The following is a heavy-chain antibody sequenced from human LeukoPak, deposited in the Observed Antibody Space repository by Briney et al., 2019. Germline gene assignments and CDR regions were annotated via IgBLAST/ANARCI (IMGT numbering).Heavy chain of an antibody. V-gene: IGHV1-18*01. CDR3: ARVQGTDYYDSSGYYYFDY. J-gene: IGHJ4*02. Sequence: ASVKVSCKASGYTFTSYGIIWVRQAPGQGLEWMGWISAYNGNTNYAQKLQGRVTMTTDTSTSTAYMELRSLRSDDTAVYYCARVQGTDYYDSSGYYYFDYWGQGTPVTVSS. CDR1: GYTFTSYG. CDR2: ISAYNGNT. D-gene: IGHD3-22*01.